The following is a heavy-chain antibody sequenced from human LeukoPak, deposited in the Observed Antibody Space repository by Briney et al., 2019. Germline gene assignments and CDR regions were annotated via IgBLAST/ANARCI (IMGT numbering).Heavy chain of an antibody. D-gene: IGHD4-17*01. CDR1: GGSISSYY. Sequence: SETLSLTCTVSGGSISSYYWSWIRQPPGKGLEWIGYIYYSGSTNYNPSLKSRVTISVDTSKNQFSLKLSSVTAADTAVDYCAREVQTTVTNNWFDPWGQGTLVTVSS. CDR2: IYYSGST. J-gene: IGHJ5*02. V-gene: IGHV4-59*01. CDR3: AREVQTTVTNNWFDP.